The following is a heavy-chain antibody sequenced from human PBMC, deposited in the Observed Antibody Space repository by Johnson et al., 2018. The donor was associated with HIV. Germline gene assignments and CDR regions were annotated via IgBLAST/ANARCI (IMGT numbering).Heavy chain of an antibody. CDR2: ISYDGSNK. D-gene: IGHD1-26*01. V-gene: IGHV3-30*04. CDR3: ARDLVVGDHSAPLTHAFDV. CDR1: GFTFSSYA. Sequence: QVQLVESGGGVVQPGRSLRLSCAASGFTFSSYAMHWVRQAPGTGLEWVAVISYDGSNKYYADSVKGRFTISRDNSKTTLYLQMNSLRAEDTAVYYCARDLVVGDHSAPLTHAFDVWGQGTMVTVSS. J-gene: IGHJ3*01.